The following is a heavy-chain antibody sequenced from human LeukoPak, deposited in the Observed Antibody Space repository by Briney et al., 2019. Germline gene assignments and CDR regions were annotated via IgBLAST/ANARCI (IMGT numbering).Heavy chain of an antibody. D-gene: IGHD1/OR15-1a*01. Sequence: GRSLRLSCATTGFTFSSYAMHWVRQAPGKGLEWVALISYDGINQYYADSVKGRFIISRDNSKNTLYLQLNSLRLEDTAVYYCTLTTFGVVYYFDYWGQGTLVTVSS. V-gene: IGHV3-30*04. CDR3: TLTTFGVVYYFDY. CDR2: ISYDGINQ. CDR1: GFTFSSYA. J-gene: IGHJ4*02.